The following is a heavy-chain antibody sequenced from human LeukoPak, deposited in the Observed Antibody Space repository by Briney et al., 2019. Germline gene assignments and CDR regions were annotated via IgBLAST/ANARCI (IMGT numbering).Heavy chain of an antibody. Sequence: PGGSLRLSCAASGFTFSSYSMNWVRQAPGKGLEWVSSISSSSSYIYYADSVKGRFTISRDNAKNSLYLQMNSLRAEDTAVYYCAKDRRGRYDSSGYFDYWGQGTLVTVSS. V-gene: IGHV3-21*04. CDR2: ISSSSSYI. J-gene: IGHJ4*02. CDR3: AKDRRGRYDSSGYFDY. CDR1: GFTFSSYS. D-gene: IGHD3-22*01.